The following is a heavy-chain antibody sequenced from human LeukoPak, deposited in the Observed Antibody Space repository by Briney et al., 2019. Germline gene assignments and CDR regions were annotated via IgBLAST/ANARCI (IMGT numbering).Heavy chain of an antibody. CDR1: GYTFTDYY. V-gene: IGHV1-2*02. CDR2: INPDSGET. D-gene: IGHD4-11*01. Sequence: ASVKDSCKTSGYTFTDYYIHWARPAPGQGLEWMGWINPDSGETNSAQKFQGRVTMTGDTSISTAYMELRRVTSDDTAVYYCARDRDYSKTERGFDYWGQGTLVTVSS. J-gene: IGHJ4*02. CDR3: ARDRDYSKTERGFDY.